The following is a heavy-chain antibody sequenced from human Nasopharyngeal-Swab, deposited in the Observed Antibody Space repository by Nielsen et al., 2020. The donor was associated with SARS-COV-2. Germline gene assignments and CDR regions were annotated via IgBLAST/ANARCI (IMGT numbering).Heavy chain of an antibody. CDR2: IKSKTDGGTT. CDR3: TTLYSNYAFYYYYMDV. Sequence: GESLKISCAASGFTFSNAWMSWVRQAPGTGLEWVGRIKSKTDGGTTDYAAPVKGRFTISRDDSKNTLYLQMNSLKTEDTAVYYCTTLYSNYAFYYYYMDVWGKGTTVTVSS. J-gene: IGHJ6*03. D-gene: IGHD4-11*01. V-gene: IGHV3-15*01. CDR1: GFTFSNAW.